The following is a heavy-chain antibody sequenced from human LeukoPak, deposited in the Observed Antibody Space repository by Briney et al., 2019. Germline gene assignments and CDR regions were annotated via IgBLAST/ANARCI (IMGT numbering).Heavy chain of an antibody. D-gene: IGHD6-19*01. V-gene: IGHV1-18*01. Sequence: ASVKVSCKASGYTFTSYGISWVRQAPGQGLEWMGWISAYNGNTNYAQKLQGRVTMTTDTSTSTAYMELRSLRSDDTAVYYCARSLTVAGTRRYYYYMDVWGKGTTVTVSS. CDR3: ARSLTVAGTRRYYYYMDV. J-gene: IGHJ6*03. CDR2: ISAYNGNT. CDR1: GYTFTSYG.